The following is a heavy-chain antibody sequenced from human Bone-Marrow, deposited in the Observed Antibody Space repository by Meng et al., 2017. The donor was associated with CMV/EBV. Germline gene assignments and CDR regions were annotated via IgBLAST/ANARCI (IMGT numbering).Heavy chain of an antibody. D-gene: IGHD4-17*01. V-gene: IGHV1-18*04. CDR1: TNTLTTYG. CDR2: INAHSGNT. Sequence: ASVKVSCKASTNTLTTYGISWVRQAPGQGLEWMGWINAHSGNTKYAQKVQDRVTMTTDTTTTTTHMELRSLRSDDTAVYYCARDRGYGDARWFDPWGQGTLVTVSS. CDR3: ARDRGYGDARWFDP. J-gene: IGHJ5*02.